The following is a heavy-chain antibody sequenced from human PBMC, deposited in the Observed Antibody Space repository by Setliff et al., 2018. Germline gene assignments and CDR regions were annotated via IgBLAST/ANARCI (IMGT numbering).Heavy chain of an antibody. V-gene: IGHV3-48*04. CDR3: ARDDDSSGYYSYYYMDG. J-gene: IGHJ6*03. CDR1: GFTLSSSN. CDR2: ITSSSTGI. D-gene: IGHD3-22*01. Sequence: PGGSLRLSCAGSGFTLSSSNMAWVRKAPGKGPEWFSYITSSSTGIWYAESVKGRFTISRDNAKNSLYLQINSLTAEDTAGYYCARDDDSSGYYSYYYMDGWGKGTTVTVSS.